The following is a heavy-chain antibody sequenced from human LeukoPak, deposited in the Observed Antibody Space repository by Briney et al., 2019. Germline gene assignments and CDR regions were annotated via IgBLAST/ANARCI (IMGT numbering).Heavy chain of an antibody. J-gene: IGHJ6*02. D-gene: IGHD3-22*01. CDR2: ITGNSNYI. V-gene: IGHV3-21*01. CDR3: ARLRYHDSSGGYYYHGMAV. CDR1: GFTFSSYT. Sequence: GGSLRLSCAASGFTFSSYTMNWVRQAPGKGLEWVSSITGNSNYIYYADSLKGRFTISRDNAKNSLFLQMNSLRAEDTAVYYCARLRYHDSSGGYYYHGMAVWGQGTTVTVSS.